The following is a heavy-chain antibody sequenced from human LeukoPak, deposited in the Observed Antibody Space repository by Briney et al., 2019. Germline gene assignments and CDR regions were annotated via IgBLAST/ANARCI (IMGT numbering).Heavy chain of an antibody. CDR3: ARLRRYYYDSSGYYWDVYYYYYGMDV. D-gene: IGHD3-22*01. CDR2: INHSGST. CDR1: GGSFSGYY. V-gene: IGHV4-34*01. J-gene: IGHJ6*02. Sequence: PSETLSLTCAVYGGSFSGYYWSWIRQPPGKGLEWIGEINHSGSTNYNPSLKSRVTITVDTSKNQFSLKLSSVTAADTAVYYCARLRRYYYDSSGYYWDVYYYYYGMDVWGQGTTVTVSS.